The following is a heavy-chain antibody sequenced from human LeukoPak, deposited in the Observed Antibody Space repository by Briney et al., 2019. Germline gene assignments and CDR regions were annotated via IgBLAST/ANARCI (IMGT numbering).Heavy chain of an antibody. J-gene: IGHJ4*02. CDR3: AKDGVEQWLAYYFDY. Sequence: GGSLRLSCAASEFTFSSYAMHWVRQAPGKGLEWVAAISFDGNNEYYADSVKGRLTISRDNSKNTLYVQMNSLRAEDTALYYCAKDGVEQWLAYYFDYWGQGALVTVSS. CDR2: ISFDGNNE. D-gene: IGHD6-19*01. CDR1: EFTFSSYA. V-gene: IGHV3-30-3*01.